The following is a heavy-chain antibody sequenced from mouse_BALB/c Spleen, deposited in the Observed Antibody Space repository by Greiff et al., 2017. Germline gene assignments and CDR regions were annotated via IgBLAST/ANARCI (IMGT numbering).Heavy chain of an antibody. D-gene: IGHD2-1*01. CDR2: IDPSGSYT. V-gene: IGHV1S127*01. Sequence: VLLLQSGAELVKPGASVKMSCKASGYTFTSYWMHWVKQRPGQGLEWIGVIDPSGSYTSYNQKFKGKATLTVDTSSSTAYMQLSSLTSEDSAFYYCTRSHGNYPYYGLAYWGQGTPVTVSS. J-gene: IGHJ4*01. CDR3: TRSHGNYPYYGLAY. CDR1: GYTFTSYW.